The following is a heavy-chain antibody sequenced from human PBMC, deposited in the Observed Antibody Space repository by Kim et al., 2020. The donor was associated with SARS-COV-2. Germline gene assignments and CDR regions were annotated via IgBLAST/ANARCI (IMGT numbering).Heavy chain of an antibody. D-gene: IGHD3-22*01. J-gene: IGHJ4*02. CDR3: ATHVGYYDSSGSCDY. CDR2: INHSGST. Sequence: SETLSLTCAVYGGSFSGYYWSWIRQPPGKGLEWIGEINHSGSTNYNPSLKSRVTISVDTSKNQLSLNLSSVTAADTAVYYCATHVGYYDSSGSCDYWGQG. CDR1: GGSFSGYY. V-gene: IGHV4-34*01.